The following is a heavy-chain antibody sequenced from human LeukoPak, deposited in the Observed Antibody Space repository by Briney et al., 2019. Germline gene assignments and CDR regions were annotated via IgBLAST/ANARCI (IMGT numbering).Heavy chain of an antibody. CDR2: ISYDGSNK. CDR3: ARATIVVQAFDI. V-gene: IGHV3-30-3*01. Sequence: GGSLRLSCSASGFTFSSYAMHWVRQAPGKGLEWVAVISYDGSNKYYADSVKGRFTISRDNSKNTLYLQMNSLRAEDTAVYYCARATIVVQAFDIWGQGTMVTVSS. D-gene: IGHD2-2*01. CDR1: GFTFSSYA. J-gene: IGHJ3*02.